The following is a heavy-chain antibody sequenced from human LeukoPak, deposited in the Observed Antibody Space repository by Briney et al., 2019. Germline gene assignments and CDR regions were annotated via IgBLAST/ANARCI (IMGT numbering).Heavy chain of an antibody. CDR3: AKDWRHCTGGVCRTYWYFDL. V-gene: IGHV3-30*18. J-gene: IGHJ2*01. CDR2: LSSDGGNS. Sequence: GGSLRLSCTASGFTFMNAGIHWVRQAPGKGLEWVARLSSDGGNSQYADSVKGRFSVSRGISNDTLFLQMNGLKPEDTAVYYCAKDWRHCTGGVCRTYWYFDLWGRGTLVIVS. CDR1: GFTFMNAG. D-gene: IGHD2-8*02.